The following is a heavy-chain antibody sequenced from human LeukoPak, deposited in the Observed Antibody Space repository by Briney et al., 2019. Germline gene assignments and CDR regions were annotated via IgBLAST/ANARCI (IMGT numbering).Heavy chain of an antibody. Sequence: SETLSLTCAVYGGSFSGYYWSWLRQPPGKGLEWIGEINHSGSTNYNPSLKSRVTISVDTSKNQFSLKLSSVTAADTAVYYCARGNYYDSSTSFDYWGQGTLVTVSS. CDR2: INHSGST. CDR1: GGSFSGYY. CDR3: ARGNYYDSSTSFDY. V-gene: IGHV4-34*01. D-gene: IGHD3-22*01. J-gene: IGHJ4*02.